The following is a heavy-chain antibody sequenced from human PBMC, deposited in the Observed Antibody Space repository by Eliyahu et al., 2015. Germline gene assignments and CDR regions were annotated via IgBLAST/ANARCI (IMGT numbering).Heavy chain of an antibody. Sequence: EVQLLESGGGLVQPGGSLRLSCAASGFXFSSYAMXWVRQAPGKGLEWVSAISGSGGSTYYADSVKGRFTISRDNSKNTLYLQMNSLRAEDTAVYYCADSPGDIVVVPAATDYWGQGTLVTVSS. V-gene: IGHV3-23*01. J-gene: IGHJ4*02. D-gene: IGHD2-2*01. CDR3: ADSPGDIVVVPAATDY. CDR2: ISGSGGST. CDR1: GFXFSSYA.